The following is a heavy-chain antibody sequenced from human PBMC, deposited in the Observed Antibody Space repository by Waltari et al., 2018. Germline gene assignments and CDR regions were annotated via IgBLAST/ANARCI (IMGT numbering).Heavy chain of an antibody. Sequence: QVQLQESGPSLLQPSATLSLICPVSAGSISGFYWSWVRQPPGKGLDWIGYIYYTGSTNFNPSLKSRVTMSVDTSKNQFSLKLSSVTAADTAFYYCARGGGGDWEWFDPWGQGTLVTVSS. J-gene: IGHJ5*02. CDR2: IYYTGST. CDR3: ARGGGGDWEWFDP. V-gene: IGHV4-59*01. CDR1: AGSISGFY. D-gene: IGHD2-21*02.